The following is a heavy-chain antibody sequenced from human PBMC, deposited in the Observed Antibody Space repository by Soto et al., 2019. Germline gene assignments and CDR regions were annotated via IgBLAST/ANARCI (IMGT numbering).Heavy chain of an antibody. J-gene: IGHJ4*02. CDR2: INHSGST. CDR1: GGSFSGYY. Sequence: SETLSLTCAVYGGSFSGYYWSWIRQPPGKGLEWIGEINHSGSTNYNPSLKSRVTISVDTSKNQFSLKLSSVTAADTAVYYCARGKSSSWYVYYFDYWGQGTLVTVSS. V-gene: IGHV4-34*01. CDR3: ARGKSSSWYVYYFDY. D-gene: IGHD6-13*01.